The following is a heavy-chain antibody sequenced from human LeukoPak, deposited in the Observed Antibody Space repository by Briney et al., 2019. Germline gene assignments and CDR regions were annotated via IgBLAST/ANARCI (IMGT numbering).Heavy chain of an antibody. CDR1: GFTFSNYA. J-gene: IGHJ4*02. Sequence: GGSLRLSCAASGFTFSNYAMNWVRQAPGKGLEWVSAISGSGGDTYYADSVRGRFTISRDNSKNTLYLQMNSLRAEDTAVYYCRYFLPHFDYWGQGTLVTVSS. D-gene: IGHD2/OR15-2a*01. V-gene: IGHV3-23*01. CDR3: RYFLPHFDY. CDR2: ISGSGGDT.